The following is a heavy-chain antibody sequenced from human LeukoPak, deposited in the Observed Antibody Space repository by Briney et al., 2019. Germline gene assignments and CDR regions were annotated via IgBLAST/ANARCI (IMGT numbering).Heavy chain of an antibody. V-gene: IGHV3-7*01. Sequence: GGSLRLSRAASGFTFSSYWMSWVRQAPGKGLEWVANIKQDGSEKYYVDSVKGRFTISRDNAKNSLYLQMNSLRAEDTAVYYCARDLGYYYDSSGYSVFDYWGQGTLVTVSS. CDR2: IKQDGSEK. CDR3: ARDLGYYYDSSGYSVFDY. CDR1: GFTFSSYW. J-gene: IGHJ4*02. D-gene: IGHD3-22*01.